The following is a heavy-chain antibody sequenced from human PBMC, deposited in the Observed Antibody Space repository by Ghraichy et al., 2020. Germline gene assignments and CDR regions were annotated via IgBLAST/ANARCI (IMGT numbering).Heavy chain of an antibody. J-gene: IGHJ4*02. D-gene: IGHD3-3*01. CDR1: GGSISSYY. CDR3: ARHGPYYDFWSGYSPTVLFDY. Sequence: SQTLSLTCTVSGGSISSYYWSWIRQPPGKGLEWIGYIYYSGSTNYNPSLKSRVTISVDTSKNQFSLKLSSVTAADTAVYYCARHGPYYDFWSGYSPTVLFDYWGQGTLVTVSS. CDR2: IYYSGST. V-gene: IGHV4-59*08.